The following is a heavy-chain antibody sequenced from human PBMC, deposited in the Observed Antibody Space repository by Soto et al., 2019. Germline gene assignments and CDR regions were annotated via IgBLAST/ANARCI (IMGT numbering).Heavy chain of an antibody. CDR1: GGSISSGGYS. D-gene: IGHD3-22*01. CDR3: ARGYYDTTGYSLDP. V-gene: IGHV4-30-2*05. J-gene: IGHJ5*02. Sequence: PSETLSLTCAVSGGSISSGGYSWSWIRQPPGKGLEWIGYIYPSGSTYYNPSLKSRITISVDTSKNQFSLKLNSVTAADTAVYYCARGYYDTTGYSLDPWXQGTLVTVSS. CDR2: IYPSGST.